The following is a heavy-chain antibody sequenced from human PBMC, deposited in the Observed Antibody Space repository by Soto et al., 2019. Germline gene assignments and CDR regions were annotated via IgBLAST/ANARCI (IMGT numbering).Heavy chain of an antibody. J-gene: IGHJ4*02. CDR3: ADLWLPTRY. CDR2: ISPDGSTT. V-gene: IGHV3-74*01. CDR1: GFTFSNFW. Sequence: GGSLRLSCAASGFTFSNFWMHWVRQAPGKGLVWVSRISPDGSTTSYADSVKGRFTISRDNAKSTLYLQMNSLRAEDTAVYYCADLWLPTRYWGLGRLVTVSS. D-gene: IGHD5-12*01.